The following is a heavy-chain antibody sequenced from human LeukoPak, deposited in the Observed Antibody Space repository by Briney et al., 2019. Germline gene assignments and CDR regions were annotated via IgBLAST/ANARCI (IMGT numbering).Heavy chain of an antibody. V-gene: IGHV4-59*01. Sequence: SETLSLTCTVSGGSISSYYWSWIRQPPGKGLEWIGYIYYSGSTNYNPSLKSRVTISVDTSKNQFSLKLSSVTAADTAVYYCARPDGYSSLDAFDIWGQGTMLTVSS. CDR3: ARPDGYSSLDAFDI. CDR1: GGSISSYY. CDR2: IYYSGST. D-gene: IGHD6-13*01. J-gene: IGHJ3*02.